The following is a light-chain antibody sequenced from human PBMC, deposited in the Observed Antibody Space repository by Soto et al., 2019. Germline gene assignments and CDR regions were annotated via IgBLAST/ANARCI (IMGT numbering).Light chain of an antibody. V-gene: IGLV2-11*01. CDR3: CSYAGSYSYV. CDR1: SYDVGDYKY. CDR2: DIS. Sequence: QSALTQPRSVSGSPGQSVTISCTGTSYDVGDYKYVSWYRQLPGKAPKLIIYDISERPSGVPDRFSGSKSGNTASLTISGIKAEDEADYYCCSYAGSYSYVFGTGTKVTVL. J-gene: IGLJ1*01.